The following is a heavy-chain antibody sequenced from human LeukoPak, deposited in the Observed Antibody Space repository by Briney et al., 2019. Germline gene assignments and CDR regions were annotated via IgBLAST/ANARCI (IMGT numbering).Heavy chain of an antibody. Sequence: ASVKVSFKASGYTLPSYYIHWVRQAPGQGLEWVGIINPSGGSTSYAQKFQGRVTMTRDMSTSTVYMELSSLRSEDTAVYYCARGIGPAAGYNWFDPWGQGTLVTVSS. CDR3: ARGIGPAAGYNWFDP. D-gene: IGHD2-2*01. CDR1: GYTLPSYY. J-gene: IGHJ5*02. CDR2: INPSGGST. V-gene: IGHV1-46*01.